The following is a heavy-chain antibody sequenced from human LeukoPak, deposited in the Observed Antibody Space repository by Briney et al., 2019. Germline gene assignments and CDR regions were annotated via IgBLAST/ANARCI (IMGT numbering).Heavy chain of an antibody. CDR2: ILYSGST. Sequence: SETLSLTCTVSGGSITSGGCYWNWIRQHPGKGLEWIGYILYSGSTHYNPSLQSRVSISADTSKNQFSLKLSSVTAADTAVYYCARDFDIWGQGTTVTVSS. J-gene: IGHJ3*02. CDR1: GGSITSGGCY. CDR3: ARDFDI. V-gene: IGHV4-31*03.